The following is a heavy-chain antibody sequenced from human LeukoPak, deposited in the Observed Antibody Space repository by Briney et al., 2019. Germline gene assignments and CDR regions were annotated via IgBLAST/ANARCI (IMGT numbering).Heavy chain of an antibody. CDR3: AKEGRPAAPFFDY. Sequence: GGSLRLSCAASRSTFDDYPMHWVRQAPGKGLEWVSGISWNSGSIGYADSVKGRFTISRDKAKNSLYLQMNSLRAEDTALYYCAKEGRPAAPFFDYWGQGTLVTVSS. V-gene: IGHV3-9*01. CDR1: RSTFDDYP. CDR2: ISWNSGSI. J-gene: IGHJ4*02. D-gene: IGHD2-2*01.